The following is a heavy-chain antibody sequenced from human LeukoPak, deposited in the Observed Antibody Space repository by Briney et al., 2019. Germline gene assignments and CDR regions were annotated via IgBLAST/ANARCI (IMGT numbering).Heavy chain of an antibody. CDR1: GFPFSAYA. Sequence: GGSLRLSCAASGFPFSAYALHWVRQAPGKGLEWVAIISFDASIKQYADSVRGRFTISRDNSKNTVYLQMNSLRAEDTAVYYCAKDRSMTTVTPFDNWGQGTLVAVSS. D-gene: IGHD4-17*01. CDR3: AKDRSMTTVTPFDN. J-gene: IGHJ4*02. V-gene: IGHV3-30*18. CDR2: ISFDASIK.